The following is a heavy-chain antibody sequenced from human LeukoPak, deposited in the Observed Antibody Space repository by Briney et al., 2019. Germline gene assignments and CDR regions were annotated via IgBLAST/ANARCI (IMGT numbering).Heavy chain of an antibody. CDR2: IYPGDSDT. Sequence: GESLKISCKGSGYSFTSYWIGWVRQMPGKGLEWMGIIYPGDSDTRYSPSFQGQVTISADKSISTAYLQWSSLKASDTAMYYCARLAGMTTVTDAFDIWGQGTMVTVSS. CDR3: ARLAGMTTVTDAFDI. CDR1: GYSFTSYW. J-gene: IGHJ3*02. V-gene: IGHV5-51*01. D-gene: IGHD4-17*01.